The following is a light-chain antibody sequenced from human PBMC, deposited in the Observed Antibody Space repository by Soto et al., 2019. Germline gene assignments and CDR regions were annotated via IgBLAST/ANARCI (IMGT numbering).Light chain of an antibody. Sequence: QSVLTQPPSVSGAPGQRVTISCTGSRSNIGAGYDVHWYQQLPGTAPKLLIYGNSNRPSGVPDRFSGSKSGTSASLAITGXXXXXXXXXXXXSYDSSLSGWVFGGGTKLTVL. V-gene: IGLV1-40*01. CDR3: XSYDSSLSGWV. CDR2: GNS. CDR1: RSNIGAGYD. J-gene: IGLJ2*01.